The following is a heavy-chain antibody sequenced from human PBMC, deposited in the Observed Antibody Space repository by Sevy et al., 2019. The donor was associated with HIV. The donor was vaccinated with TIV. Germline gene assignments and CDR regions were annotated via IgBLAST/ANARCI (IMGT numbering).Heavy chain of an antibody. CDR3: ARSHPIELLWFGALLLDAFDI. CDR2: IYTSGST. Sequence: SETLSLTCTVSGGSISSGSYYWSWIRQPAGKGLEWIGRIYTSGSTNYNPSLKSRVTMSEDTSKNQFSLKLSSVTAADTAVYYCARSHPIELLWFGALLLDAFDIWGQGTMVTVSS. V-gene: IGHV4-61*02. CDR1: GGSISSGSYY. D-gene: IGHD3-10*01. J-gene: IGHJ3*02.